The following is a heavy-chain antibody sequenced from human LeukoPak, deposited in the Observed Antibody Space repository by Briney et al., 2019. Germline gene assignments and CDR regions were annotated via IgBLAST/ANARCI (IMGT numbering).Heavy chain of an antibody. CDR2: IHTSGST. Sequence: PSETLSLTCTVSGVSIRSYYWSWIRQPAGKGLEWIGRIHTSGSTNYNPSLKSRVTISVDTSKNQFSLKLSSVTAADTAVYYCARVGADYYDSSGYYGYWGQGTLVTVSS. CDR1: GVSIRSYY. CDR3: ARVGADYYDSSGYYGY. J-gene: IGHJ4*02. D-gene: IGHD3-22*01. V-gene: IGHV4-4*07.